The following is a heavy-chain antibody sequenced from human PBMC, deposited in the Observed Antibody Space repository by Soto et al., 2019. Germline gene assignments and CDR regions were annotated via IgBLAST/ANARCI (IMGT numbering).Heavy chain of an antibody. V-gene: IGHV1-46*01. Sequence: ASVKVSCKASGYTFTSYYMHWVRQAPGQGLEWMGIINPSGGSTSYAQKFQGRVTMTRDTSTSTVYRGLSSLRSEDTAVYYCARSKGGELLSDRYFDYWGQGTLVTVSS. CDR2: INPSGGST. CDR3: ARSKGGELLSDRYFDY. D-gene: IGHD3-10*01. J-gene: IGHJ4*02. CDR1: GYTFTSYY.